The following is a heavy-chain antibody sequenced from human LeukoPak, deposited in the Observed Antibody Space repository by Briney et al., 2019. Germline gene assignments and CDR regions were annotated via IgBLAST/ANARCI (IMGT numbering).Heavy chain of an antibody. V-gene: IGHV4-34*01. CDR1: GGSIRSYY. J-gene: IGHJ4*02. Sequence: SETLSLTCTVSGGSIRSYYWSWIRQAPGKGLEWIGEINHSGSTNYNPSLKSRVTISVDTSKNQFSLKLSSVTAADTAVYYCARVRPAAGFDYWGQGTLVTVSS. CDR2: INHSGST. D-gene: IGHD6-13*01. CDR3: ARVRPAAGFDY.